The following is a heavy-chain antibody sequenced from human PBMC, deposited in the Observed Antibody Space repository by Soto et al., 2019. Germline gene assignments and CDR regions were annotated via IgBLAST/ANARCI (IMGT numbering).Heavy chain of an antibody. Sequence: GESLKISCKGSGYTFTNYWIVWVRQIPGKGLEWMGIIYPGDSDTRYSPSFQGQVTISADRSISTAYLQWSSLKASDTGMYYCARYPTMTDYFFHGMDVWGQGNTGTVSS. J-gene: IGHJ6*02. CDR3: ARYPTMTDYFFHGMDV. V-gene: IGHV5-51*01. CDR1: GYTFTNYW. D-gene: IGHD4-17*01. CDR2: IYPGDSDT.